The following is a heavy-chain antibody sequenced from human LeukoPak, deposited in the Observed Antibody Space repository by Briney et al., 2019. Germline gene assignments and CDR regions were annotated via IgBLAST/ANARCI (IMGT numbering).Heavy chain of an antibody. V-gene: IGHV3-30*18. Sequence: GRSLRLSCAASGFTFSSYGMHWVRQAPGKGLESVAVISYDGSNKYYADSVKGRFTISRDNSKNTLYLQMNSLRAEDTAVYYCAKVQGRYFDWLPPGMDVWGQGTTVTVSS. D-gene: IGHD3-9*01. J-gene: IGHJ6*02. CDR3: AKVQGRYFDWLPPGMDV. CDR2: ISYDGSNK. CDR1: GFTFSSYG.